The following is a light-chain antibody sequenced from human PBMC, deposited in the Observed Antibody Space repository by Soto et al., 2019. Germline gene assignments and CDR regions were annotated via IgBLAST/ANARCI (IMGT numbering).Light chain of an antibody. Sequence: DIQMTQSPSSLSASVGDRVTITCRASQSISNYLNWYQQKPGKAPKLLIYAASSLQSGVPSRFSGSRSGTDFTLTISSLQPEDFATYFCQQSYSTPRTFGQGTKVEIK. J-gene: IGKJ1*01. CDR1: QSISNY. V-gene: IGKV1-39*01. CDR2: AAS. CDR3: QQSYSTPRT.